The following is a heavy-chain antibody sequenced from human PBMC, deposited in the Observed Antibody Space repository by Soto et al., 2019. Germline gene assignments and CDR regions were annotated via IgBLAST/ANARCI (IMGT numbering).Heavy chain of an antibody. V-gene: IGHV3-53*01. D-gene: IGHD2-15*01. CDR3: ASTPGGGGY. CDR1: GFTVSNNY. J-gene: IGHJ4*02. Sequence: EVQLVESGGGLIQPGGSLRLSCAVSGFTVSNNYMSWVRQAPGKGLEGVSVIYSGGYTAYGDSVKGRFTISRDNSKNNLNLQMNTRGADDRGLYYCASTPGGGGYWGQGTLVTVSS. CDR2: IYSGGYT.